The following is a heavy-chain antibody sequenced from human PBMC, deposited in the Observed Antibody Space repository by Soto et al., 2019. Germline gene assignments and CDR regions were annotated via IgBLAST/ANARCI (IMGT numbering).Heavy chain of an antibody. CDR3: ARGGLRFSITEDGLGY. CDR2: IWYDGSNK. Sequence: QVQLVESGGGVVQPGRSLRLSCAASGFTFSSYGMHWVRQAPGKGLEWVAVIWYDGSNKYYADSVKGRFTISRDNSKNTLYLQMNCLRAEDTAVYYCARGGLRFSITEDGLGYWGQGTLVTVSS. CDR1: GFTFSSYG. J-gene: IGHJ4*02. V-gene: IGHV3-33*01. D-gene: IGHD3-3*01.